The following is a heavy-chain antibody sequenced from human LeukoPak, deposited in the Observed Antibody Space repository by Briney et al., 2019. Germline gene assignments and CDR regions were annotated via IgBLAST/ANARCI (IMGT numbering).Heavy chain of an antibody. J-gene: IGHJ4*02. D-gene: IGHD3-22*01. Sequence: GVTVRLSCAASGFTFSSYAMSWVRQAPGKGLEWVSAIRYNGGSAGSTYYADSVKGRFTISRDNSKNTLYLQMNSLRAEDTAVYYCAKDQKNYYDNNGLDYWGQGTLVTAS. V-gene: IGHV3-23*01. CDR1: GFTFSSYA. CDR3: AKDQKNYYDNNGLDY. CDR2: IRYNGGSAGST.